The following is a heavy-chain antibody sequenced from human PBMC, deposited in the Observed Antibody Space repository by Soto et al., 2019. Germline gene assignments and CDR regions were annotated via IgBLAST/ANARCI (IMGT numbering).Heavy chain of an antibody. V-gene: IGHV3-23*01. CDR2: ISGSGGST. J-gene: IGHJ4*02. CDR1: GFTFSSYA. Sequence: GGSLRLSCAASGFTFSSYAMSWVRQAPGKGLEWVSAISGSGGSTYYADSVKGRFTISRDNSKNTLYLQMNTLRAEDTAVYYCAKDRMPIWVSYFDYWGQGTLVTVSS. D-gene: IGHD2-2*01. CDR3: AKDRMPIWVSYFDY.